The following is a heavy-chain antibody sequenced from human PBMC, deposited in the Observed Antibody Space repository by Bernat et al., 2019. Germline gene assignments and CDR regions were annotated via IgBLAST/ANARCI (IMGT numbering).Heavy chain of an antibody. CDR2: INHRGST. V-gene: IGHV4-34*01. D-gene: IGHD2-2*02. Sequence: QVQLQQWGAGLLKPSETLSLTCAVYGGSFSGYYWSWIRQPPGKGLEWIGEINHRGSTNYHPSLKSRVTISVDTSKNQFSLKLSSVTAADTAVYYCARGHRGGHCSSTSCYTRYNWFDPWGQGTLVTVSS. CDR3: ARGHRGGHCSSTSCYTRYNWFDP. J-gene: IGHJ5*02. CDR1: GGSFSGYY.